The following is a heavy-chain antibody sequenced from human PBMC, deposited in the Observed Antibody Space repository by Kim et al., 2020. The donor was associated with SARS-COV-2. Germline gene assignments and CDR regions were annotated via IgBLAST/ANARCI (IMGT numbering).Heavy chain of an antibody. CDR3: ARGQMVRGVSDY. Sequence: YYADTVKGRFTISRDNSKNTLYLQMNSLRAEDTAVYYCARGQMVRGVSDYWGQGTLVTVSS. V-gene: IGHV3-30*01. J-gene: IGHJ4*02. D-gene: IGHD3-10*01.